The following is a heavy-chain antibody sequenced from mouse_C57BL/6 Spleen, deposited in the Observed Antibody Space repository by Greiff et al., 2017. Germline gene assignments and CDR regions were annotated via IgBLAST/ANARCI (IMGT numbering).Heavy chain of an antibody. D-gene: IGHD2-1*01. CDR2: INPNNGGT. CDR1: GYTFTDYN. CDR3: ARRAIYYGNGGYFDV. Sequence: EVKLMESGPELVKPGASVKIPCKASGYTFTDYNMDWVKQSHGKSLEWIGDINPNNGGTIYNQKFKGKATLTVDKSSSTAYMELRSLTSEDTAVYYCARRAIYYGNGGYFDVWGTGTTVTVSS. V-gene: IGHV1-18*01. J-gene: IGHJ1*03.